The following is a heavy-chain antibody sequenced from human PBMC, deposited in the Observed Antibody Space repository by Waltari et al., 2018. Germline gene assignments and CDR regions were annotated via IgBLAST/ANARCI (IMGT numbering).Heavy chain of an antibody. CDR1: GFTFNTHA. J-gene: IGHJ4*02. D-gene: IGHD3-10*01. CDR2: IRGSGGST. V-gene: IGHV3-23*01. CDR3: AKAYGSGSYSD. Sequence: EVQLLESGGGLVQPGGSLRLSCAASGFTFNTHAMRWVRQAPGKGGEWVSGIRGSGGSTYYADSVKGRFTISRDNSKNTLYLQMNSLRAEDTAVYYCAKAYGSGSYSDWGQGTLVTVSS.